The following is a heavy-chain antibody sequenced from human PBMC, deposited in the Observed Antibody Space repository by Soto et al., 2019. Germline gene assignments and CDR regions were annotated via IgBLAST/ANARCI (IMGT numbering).Heavy chain of an antibody. Sequence: GGSLRLSCVGSGFIFGSHAMSWVRQAPGKGLEWVSSVSGSGGSTHFPDFLKGRFSSSRDNSKNTLYLEMNSLRVEDTAVYYCVKDLPLWSGYSFSENHWGQGTLVTVSS. D-gene: IGHD3-3*01. CDR3: VKDLPLWSGYSFSENH. CDR1: GFIFGSHA. V-gene: IGHV3-23*01. J-gene: IGHJ5*02. CDR2: VSGSGGST.